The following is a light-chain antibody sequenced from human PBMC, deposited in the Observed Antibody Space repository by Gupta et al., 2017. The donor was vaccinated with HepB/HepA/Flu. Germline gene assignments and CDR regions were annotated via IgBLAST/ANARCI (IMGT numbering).Light chain of an antibody. Sequence: DIQITQSPSSLSASVGDRVTITCRASQSISSYLNWYQQKPGKAPNLLIYAASTLQSGVPSRFSGSGYGTDFTLTISRRQPEDFATYYCQQRDNTPNTFGQGTKVDIK. CDR3: QQRDNTPNT. J-gene: IGKJ3*01. CDR2: AAS. V-gene: IGKV1-39*01. CDR1: QSISSY.